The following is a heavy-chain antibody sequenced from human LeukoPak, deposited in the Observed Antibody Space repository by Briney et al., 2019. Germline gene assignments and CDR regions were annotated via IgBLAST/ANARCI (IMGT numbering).Heavy chain of an antibody. D-gene: IGHD6-6*01. J-gene: IGHJ4*02. CDR2: IKEDESVK. CDR1: GFIFSSCW. V-gene: IGHV3-7*01. Sequence: GGSLRLSCVASGFIFSSCWMSWVRQAPGKGLEWVGNIKEDESVKDYVDSVKGRFTLSRDNAKNSVYLQMNTLRAEDTAVYYCASEGQLVRQYIYWGQGTLVTVSS. CDR3: ASEGQLVRQYIY.